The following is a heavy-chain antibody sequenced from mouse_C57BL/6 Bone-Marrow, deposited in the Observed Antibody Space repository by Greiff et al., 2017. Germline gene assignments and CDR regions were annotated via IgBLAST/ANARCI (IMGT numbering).Heavy chain of an antibody. V-gene: IGHV1-50*01. CDR3: AIEGYPFYY. J-gene: IGHJ2*01. CDR2: IDPSDSYT. CDR1: GYTFTSYW. Sequence: QVQLQQPGAELVKPGASVKLSCKASGYTFTSYWMQWVKQRPGQGLEWIGEIDPSDSYTNYNQKFKGKATLTVDTASSTAYMQLSSLTSADSAVYYCAIEGYPFYYWGQGTTLTVSS.